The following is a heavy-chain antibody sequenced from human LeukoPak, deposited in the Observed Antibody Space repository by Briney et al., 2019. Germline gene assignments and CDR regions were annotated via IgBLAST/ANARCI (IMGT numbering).Heavy chain of an antibody. CDR2: IYPGDSYT. CDR1: GYSFTSYW. D-gene: IGHD6-13*01. CDR3: AGLIAVAQYYFDY. V-gene: IGHV5-51*01. J-gene: IGHJ4*02. Sequence: GESLKISCKSSGYSFTSYWIGWVRQMPGKGLEWMAIIYPGDSYTRYSPSFQGQVTISADKSISTAYLQWSSLKASDTAMYYCAGLIAVAQYYFDYWGQGTLVTVSS.